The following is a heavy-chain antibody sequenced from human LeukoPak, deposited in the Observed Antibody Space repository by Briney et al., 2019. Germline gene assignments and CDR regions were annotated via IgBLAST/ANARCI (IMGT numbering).Heavy chain of an antibody. Sequence: ASVKVSCKASGYTFTSYDINWVRQATGQGLEWMGWMNPNSGNTGYAQKFQGRVTMTRDTSINTAYMEISRLTYDDAALYYCARGRWADKFDPWGQGILVTVSS. V-gene: IGHV1-8*01. CDR3: ARGRWADKFDP. D-gene: IGHD3-16*01. J-gene: IGHJ5*02. CDR1: GYTFTSYD. CDR2: MNPNSGNT.